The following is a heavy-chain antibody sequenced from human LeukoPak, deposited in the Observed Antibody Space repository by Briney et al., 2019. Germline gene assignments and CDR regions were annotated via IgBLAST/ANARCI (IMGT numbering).Heavy chain of an antibody. J-gene: IGHJ4*02. CDR2: INHSGST. CDR1: GGSLSGYY. V-gene: IGHV4-34*01. D-gene: IGHD6-6*01. CDR3: ARGRRSIAARFDY. Sequence: SETLSLTCAVYGGSLSGYYWSWIRQPPGKGLEWIGEINHSGSTNYNPSLKSRVTISVDTSKNQFSLKLSSVTAADTAVYYCARGRRSIAARFDYWGQGTLVTVSS.